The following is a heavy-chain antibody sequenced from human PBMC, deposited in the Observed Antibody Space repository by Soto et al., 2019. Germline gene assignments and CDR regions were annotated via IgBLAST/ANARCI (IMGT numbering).Heavy chain of an antibody. D-gene: IGHD3-9*01. CDR3: ARSGFDHSERELDY. V-gene: IGHV1-69*02. CDR1: GGTFSSYT. J-gene: IGHJ4*02. Sequence: QVQLVQSGAEVKKPGSSVKVSCKASGGTFSSYTISWVRQAPGKGLEWLGRIIPILGIANYAQKFQGRVTITADKSTSTAYMELSSLRSEDTAVYYCARSGFDHSERELDYWGQGTLVTVSS. CDR2: IIPILGIA.